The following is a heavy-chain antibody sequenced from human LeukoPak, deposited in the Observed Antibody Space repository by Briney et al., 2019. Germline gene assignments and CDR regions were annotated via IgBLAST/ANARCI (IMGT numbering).Heavy chain of an antibody. V-gene: IGHV1-69*13. CDR3: ARSMVRAHDAFDI. Sequence: ASVKVSRKASGGTFSSYAISWVRQAPGQGLEWMGGIIPIFGTANYAQKFQGRVTITADESTSTAYMELSSLRSEDTAVYYCARSMVRAHDAFDIWGQGTMVTVSS. CDR1: GGTFSSYA. CDR2: IIPIFGTA. D-gene: IGHD3-10*01. J-gene: IGHJ3*02.